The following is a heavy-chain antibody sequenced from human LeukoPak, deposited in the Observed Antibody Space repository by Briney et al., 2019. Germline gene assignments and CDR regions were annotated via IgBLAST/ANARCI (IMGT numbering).Heavy chain of an antibody. CDR1: GYTFTSYG. J-gene: IGHJ4*02. Sequence: ASVKVSCKASGYTFTSYGFSWVRQGPGQGLEWMGWISTYYGNTNYAQKLRDRVTMTTDTSTSTAYMELTSLRSDDTAVYYCARVYSTNYYGSGDRPFLFDYWGQGTVVTVSS. CDR3: ARVYSTNYYGSGDRPFLFDY. CDR2: ISTYYGNT. V-gene: IGHV1-18*01. D-gene: IGHD3-10*01.